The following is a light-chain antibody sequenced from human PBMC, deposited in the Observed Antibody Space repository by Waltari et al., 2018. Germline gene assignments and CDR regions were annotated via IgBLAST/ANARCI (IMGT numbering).Light chain of an antibody. J-gene: IGKJ5*01. CDR3: QQVNSFPIT. V-gene: IGKV1-12*01. CDR2: GTS. CDR1: QGISRW. Sequence: DIQMTQSPSSVSASGGDRVTRTCRASQGISRWLAWDQQKPGKAPKLLIYGTSKLQSGVPSRFSGSGSGTHFTLTVSSLQPEDFAIYYCQQVNSFPITFGQGTRLEIK.